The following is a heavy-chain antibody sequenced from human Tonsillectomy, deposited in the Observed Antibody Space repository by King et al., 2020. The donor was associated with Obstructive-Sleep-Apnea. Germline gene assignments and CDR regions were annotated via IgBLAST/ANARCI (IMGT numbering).Heavy chain of an antibody. Sequence: QLVESGGGVVQPGRSLRLSCAASGFTFSSYAMHWVRQAPGKGLEWVALISYDGSNKYYADSVKGRFTISRDNSKNTRYLQMNSLRAEDTAVYYCARERGKEGPLDYWGQGTLVTVSS. J-gene: IGHJ4*02. V-gene: IGHV3-30*04. CDR3: ARERGKEGPLDY. CDR1: GFTFSSYA. D-gene: IGHD3-16*01. CDR2: ISYDGSNK.